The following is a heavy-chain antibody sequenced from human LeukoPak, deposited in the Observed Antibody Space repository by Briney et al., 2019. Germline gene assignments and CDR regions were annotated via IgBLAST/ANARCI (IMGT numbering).Heavy chain of an antibody. CDR2: ISWNSGSI. J-gene: IGHJ5*02. Sequence: GGSLRLSCAASGFTFDDYAMHWVRQAPGKGLEWVSGISWNSGSIGYADSVKGRFTISRDNAKNSLYLQMNSLRAEDTALYYCARVAAYNWFDPWGQGTLVTVSS. CDR3: ARVAAYNWFDP. CDR1: GFTFDDYA. V-gene: IGHV3-9*01.